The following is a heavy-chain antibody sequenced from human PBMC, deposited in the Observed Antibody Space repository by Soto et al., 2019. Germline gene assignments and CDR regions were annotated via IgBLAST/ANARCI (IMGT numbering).Heavy chain of an antibody. CDR3: AKDSSTVPDGIEY. D-gene: IGHD4-17*01. CDR2: ISGSGAGT. CDR1: GFTFSGYA. V-gene: IGHV3-23*01. Sequence: EVQLLESGGGLVQPGGSLRLSCAASGFTFSGYAMTWVRQAPGKGLEWVSGISGSGAGTYYADSVKGRFAISRDNFKNTLNLQMNSLRAEDTAIYYCAKDSSTVPDGIEYWGQGTLVTVSS. J-gene: IGHJ4*02.